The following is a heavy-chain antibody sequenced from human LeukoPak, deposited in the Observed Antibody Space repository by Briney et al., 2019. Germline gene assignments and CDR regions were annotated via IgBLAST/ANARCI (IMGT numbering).Heavy chain of an antibody. D-gene: IGHD5-18*01. CDR3: ATGHSYGYNY. CDR1: GLTFNIFW. V-gene: IGHV3-74*01. CDR2: IKGDGSST. Sequence: GGSLRLSCAASGLTFNIFWIHWVRQAPGKGLVWVSLIKGDGSSTTYMDSVKGRFIISRDNAKNTLYLQMNSLRTEDTAVYYCATGHSYGYNYWGQRTVVTVSP. J-gene: IGHJ4*02.